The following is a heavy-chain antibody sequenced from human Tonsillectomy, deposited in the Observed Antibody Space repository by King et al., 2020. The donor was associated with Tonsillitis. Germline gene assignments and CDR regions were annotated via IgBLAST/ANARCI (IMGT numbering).Heavy chain of an antibody. J-gene: IGHJ6*03. V-gene: IGHV4-34*01. Sequence: VQLQQWGAGLLKPSETLSLTCAVYGGSFSGNYWSWIRQPPGKGLEWIGEINHSGSTNYNPSLKSRVTISVDTSKNQFSLKLSSVTAADTAVYYCARPVLRSFDWLSGRGLLSYMDVWGKGTTVTVSS. CDR2: INHSGST. D-gene: IGHD3-9*01. CDR1: GGSFSGNY. CDR3: ARPVLRSFDWLSGRGLLSYMDV.